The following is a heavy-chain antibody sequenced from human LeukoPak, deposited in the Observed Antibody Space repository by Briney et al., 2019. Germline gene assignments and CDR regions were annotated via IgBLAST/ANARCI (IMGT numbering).Heavy chain of an antibody. CDR2: IYYSGSA. V-gene: IGHV4-61*05. J-gene: IGHJ4*02. CDR3: ARGDGWYFY. D-gene: IGHD6-19*01. CDR1: GGSISSSSYY. Sequence: SETLSLTCTVSGGSISSSSYYWGWIRQPPGKGLEWIGYIYYSGSANYNPSLKSRLTISVDTSKNQFSLKLNSVTAADTAVYYCARGDGWYFYWGQGTLVTVSS.